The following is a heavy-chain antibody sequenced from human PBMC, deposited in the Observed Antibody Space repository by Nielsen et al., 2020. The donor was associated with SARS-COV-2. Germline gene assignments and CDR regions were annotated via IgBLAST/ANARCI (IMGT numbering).Heavy chain of an antibody. CDR1: GFSLSTSGMC. CDR2: IDWDDDK. D-gene: IGHD6-25*01. Sequence: SGPTLVTPTQTFTLTCTFSGFSLSTSGMCVSWILPPPGTPLYWLSLIDWDDDKYYSTSLKTRLTISKDTSKNQVVLTMTNMDPVDTATYYCARTHSGYWYFDLWGRGTLVTVSS. J-gene: IGHJ2*01. V-gene: IGHV2-70*01. CDR3: ARTHSGYWYFDL.